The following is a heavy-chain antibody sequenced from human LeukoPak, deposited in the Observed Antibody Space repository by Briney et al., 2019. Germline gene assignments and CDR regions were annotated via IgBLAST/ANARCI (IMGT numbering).Heavy chain of an antibody. V-gene: IGHV3-23*03. CDR1: GFTFSSYG. J-gene: IGHJ4*02. Sequence: GGTLRLSCAASGFTFSSYGMSWVRQAPGKGLEWVSVIYSGGSTYYADSVKGRFTISRDNSRNTLYLQMNSLRAEDTALYYCANWYYYENGAYWCWGQGTLVTVSS. CDR3: ANWYYYENGAYWC. CDR2: IYSGGST. D-gene: IGHD3-22*01.